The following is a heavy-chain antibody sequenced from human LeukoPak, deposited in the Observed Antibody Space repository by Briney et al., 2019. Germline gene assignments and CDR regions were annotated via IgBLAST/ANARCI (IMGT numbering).Heavy chain of an antibody. V-gene: IGHV4-4*07. J-gene: IGHJ4*02. Sequence: SETLSLTCTVSGGSISSYYWSWIRQPAGKGLERIGRIYTSGSTNYNPSLKSRVTMSVDTSKNQFSLKLSSVTAADTAVYYCARDNPHSYGYVFDYWGQGTLVTVSS. D-gene: IGHD5-18*01. CDR3: ARDNPHSYGYVFDY. CDR1: GGSISSYY. CDR2: IYTSGST.